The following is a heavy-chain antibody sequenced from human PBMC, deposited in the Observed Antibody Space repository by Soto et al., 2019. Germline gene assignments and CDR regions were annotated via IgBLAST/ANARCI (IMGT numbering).Heavy chain of an antibody. CDR2: INGDGSST. CDR3: ARGGGGWGQPTVI. D-gene: IGHD3-16*01. CDR1: GFTFSSHW. J-gene: IGHJ3*02. Sequence: EVPLVESGGGLVQPGGSLRLSCAASGFTFSSHWMHWVRQAPGKGLVWVSRINGDGSSTTYADSVKGRFTISRDDAKRTLYMQMNSLRAEDTVVYYCARGGGGWGQPTVIWGQGTLVTVSS. V-gene: IGHV3-74*01.